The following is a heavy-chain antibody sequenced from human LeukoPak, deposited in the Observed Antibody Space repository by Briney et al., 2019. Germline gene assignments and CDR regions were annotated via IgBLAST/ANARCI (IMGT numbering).Heavy chain of an antibody. Sequence: PSETLSLTCAVYGGSFSGYYWSWIRQPPGKGLEWIGEINHSGSTNYNPSLKSRVTISVDTSKNQFSLKLSSVTAADTAVYYCARGFYRPRSAFYAFDIWGQGTMVTVSS. CDR2: INHSGST. D-gene: IGHD1-14*01. CDR1: GGSFSGYY. CDR3: ARGFYRPRSAFYAFDI. J-gene: IGHJ3*02. V-gene: IGHV4-34*01.